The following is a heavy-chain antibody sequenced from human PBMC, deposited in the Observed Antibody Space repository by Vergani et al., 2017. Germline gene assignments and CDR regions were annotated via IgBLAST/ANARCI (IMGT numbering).Heavy chain of an antibody. CDR1: GGSISSYY. V-gene: IGHV4-59*01. CDR2: IYYSGST. J-gene: IGHJ6*03. CDR3: ARGDSSEDPRYYYYYMDV. D-gene: IGHD6-25*01. Sequence: QVQLQESGPGLVKPSETLSLTCTVSGGSISSYYWSWIRQPPGKGLEWIGYIYYSGSTNYNPSLKSRVTISVDTSKNQCSLKLSSVTAADTAVYYCARGDSSEDPRYYYYYMDVWGKGTTVTVSS.